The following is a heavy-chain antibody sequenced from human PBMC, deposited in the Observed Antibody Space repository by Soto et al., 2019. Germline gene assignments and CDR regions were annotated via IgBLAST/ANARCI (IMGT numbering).Heavy chain of an antibody. CDR3: ARMGEAGTTPYYYYGMDV. CDR1: GYTFTGYY. V-gene: IGHV1-2*04. Sequence: ASVKVSCKASGYTFTGYYMHWVRQAPGQRLEWMGWINPNSGGTNYAQKFQGWVTMTRDTSISTAYMELSRLGSDETAVYYCARMGEAGTTPYYYYGMDVWGQGTTVTVSS. J-gene: IGHJ6*02. CDR2: INPNSGGT. D-gene: IGHD1-7*01.